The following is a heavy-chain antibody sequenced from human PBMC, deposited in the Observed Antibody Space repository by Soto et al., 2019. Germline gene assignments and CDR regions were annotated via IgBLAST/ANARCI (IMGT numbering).Heavy chain of an antibody. CDR2: ISWNSGSI. CDR1: GFTFDDYA. J-gene: IGHJ4*02. CDR3: AKDRGGRDFWIPEYYFDY. V-gene: IGHV3-9*01. Sequence: GGSLRLSCAASGFTFDDYAMHWVRQAPGKGLEWVSGISWNSGSIGYADSVKGRFTISRDNAKNSLYLQMNSLRAEDTALYYCAKDRGGRDFWIPEYYFDYWGQGTLVTVSS. D-gene: IGHD3-3*01.